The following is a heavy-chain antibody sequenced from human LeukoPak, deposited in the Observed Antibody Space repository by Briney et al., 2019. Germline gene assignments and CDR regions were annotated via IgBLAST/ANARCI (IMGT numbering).Heavy chain of an antibody. CDR3: AKDRGATFYYGSGSFDF. V-gene: IGHV3-9*01. CDR1: GFTFADYA. Sequence: GGSLRLSCAASGFTFADYAMHWVRQAPGKGLEWVSDISWNSGSLGYADSVKGRFTISRDNAKNFLYLQMNSLRAEDTALYYRAKDRGATFYYGSGSFDFWGRGTLVTVSS. J-gene: IGHJ4*02. D-gene: IGHD3-10*01. CDR2: ISWNSGSL.